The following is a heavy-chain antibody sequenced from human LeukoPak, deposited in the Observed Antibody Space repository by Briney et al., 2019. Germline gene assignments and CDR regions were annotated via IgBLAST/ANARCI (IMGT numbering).Heavy chain of an antibody. CDR3: ARHSDPGPSYCGGDCFTLYGMDV. CDR2: IYYSGST. Sequence: SETLSLTCTVSGGSISSYYWSWIRQPPGKGLGGIGYIYYSGSTNYNPSLKSRVTISVDTSKNQFSLKLSSVTAADTAVYYCARHSDPGPSYCGGDCFTLYGMDVWGQGTTVTVSS. J-gene: IGHJ6*02. CDR1: GGSISSYY. V-gene: IGHV4-59*08. D-gene: IGHD2-21*02.